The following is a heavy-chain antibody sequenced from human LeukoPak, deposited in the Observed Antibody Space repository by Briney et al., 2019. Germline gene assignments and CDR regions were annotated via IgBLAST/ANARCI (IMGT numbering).Heavy chain of an antibody. CDR2: ITSDGSGT. CDR1: GFSFSGYW. CDR3: AIALKYNSVYDWGGDY. D-gene: IGHD5/OR15-5a*01. Sequence: GGSLRLSCAAYGFSFSGYWMQWVRQAPGKGLVWISRITSDGSGTKYADSVKGRFTISRDNAKNTLYLQMNSLRAEDTAVYYCAIALKYNSVYDWGGDYWGQGTLVTVSS. V-gene: IGHV3-74*01. J-gene: IGHJ4*02.